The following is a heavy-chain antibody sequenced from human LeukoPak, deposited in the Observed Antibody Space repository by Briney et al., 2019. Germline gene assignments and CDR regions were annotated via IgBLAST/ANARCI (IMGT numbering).Heavy chain of an antibody. CDR2: IYYSGST. V-gene: IGHV4-31*11. CDR3: ARASTRVWIQLWLGEEAFDI. J-gene: IGHJ3*02. Sequence: SETLSLTCAVYGGSFSGYYWSWIRQHPGKGLEWIGYIYYSGSTYYNPSLKSRVTISVDTSKNQFSLKLSSVTAADTAVYYCARASTRVWIQLWLGEEAFDIWGQGTMVTVSS. CDR1: GGSFSGYY. D-gene: IGHD5-18*01.